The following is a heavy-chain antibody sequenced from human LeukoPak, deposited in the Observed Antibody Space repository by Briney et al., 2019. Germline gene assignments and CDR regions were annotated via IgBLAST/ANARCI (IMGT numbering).Heavy chain of an antibody. V-gene: IGHV3-23*01. J-gene: IGHJ4*02. D-gene: IGHD3-22*01. Sequence: GGSLRLSCAASGFTFSSYAMSWVRQAPGKGLEWVSAISGSGGSTYYADSVKGRFTISRDNSKNTLYLQMNSLRAEDTAVYYCAKSGRWYYDSSGYYAFDYWGQGTLVTVSS. CDR3: AKSGRWYYDSSGYYAFDY. CDR2: ISGSGGST. CDR1: GFTFSSYA.